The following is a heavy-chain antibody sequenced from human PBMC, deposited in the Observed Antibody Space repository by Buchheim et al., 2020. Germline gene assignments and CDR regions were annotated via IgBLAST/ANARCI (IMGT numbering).Heavy chain of an antibody. CDR2: VIDSGHT. V-gene: IGHV4-34*12. CDR3: ARLRPGFCVGSSCSKNNFDY. CDR1: GETFGDYY. Sequence: QVQLQQWGAGLLKPSETLSLTCAVFGETFGDYYWSWIRQPPGEGLEWIGEVIDSGHTNYNPSLRSRATISRDMSKNQFSLRLTSVTAADTAIYYCARLRPGFCVGSSCSKNNFDYWGQGT. D-gene: IGHD2-2*01. J-gene: IGHJ4*02.